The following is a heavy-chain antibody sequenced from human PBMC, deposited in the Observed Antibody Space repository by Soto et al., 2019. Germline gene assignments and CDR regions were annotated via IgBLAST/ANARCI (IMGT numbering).Heavy chain of an antibody. CDR2: INPNSGVT. D-gene: IGHD5-12*01. Sequence: QVQLVQSGAEVKEPGASVTVSCRASGDRFTDYYMHWVRQAPGQGLEWMGWINPNSGVTKYAQKFQGWFTMNSDTSIRTVYMQLSRLGFDDTAIYYCARESGGATATLDYYYFYMDVWGTGTTVTVSS. J-gene: IGHJ6*03. CDR1: GDRFTDYY. V-gene: IGHV1-2*04. CDR3: ARESGGATATLDYYYFYMDV.